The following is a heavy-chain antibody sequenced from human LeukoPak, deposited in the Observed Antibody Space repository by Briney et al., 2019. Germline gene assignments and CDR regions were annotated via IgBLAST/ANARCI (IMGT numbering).Heavy chain of an antibody. J-gene: IGHJ4*02. CDR1: GFTFSSYW. D-gene: IGHD1-26*01. CDR2: IKQDGSEK. V-gene: IGHV3-7*01. CDR3: ARDIVGATTYYFDY. Sequence: GGSLRLSCAASGFTFSSYWMSWVRQAPGKGLEWVANIKQDGSEKFYVDSVKGRFTISRDNAKNSLYLQMNSLRAEDTAVYYCARDIVGATTYYFDYWGQGTLVTVSS.